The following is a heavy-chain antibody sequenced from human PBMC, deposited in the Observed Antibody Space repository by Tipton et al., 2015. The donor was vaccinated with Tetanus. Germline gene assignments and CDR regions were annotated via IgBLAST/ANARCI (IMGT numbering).Heavy chain of an antibody. J-gene: IGHJ4*02. V-gene: IGHV3-23*01. CDR1: GFAFSRFP. CDR3: ARPPPDYRRTWTTYYFDF. CDR2: ISESGDSI. D-gene: IGHD3/OR15-3a*01. Sequence: SLRLSCAASGFAFSRFPMNWVRQAPGKGLEWVSGISESGDSIFYAESVKGRFSISRDNSRSTLFLQMNSLRAEDTAIYFCARPPPDYRRTWTTYYFDFWGQGTVVTVSS.